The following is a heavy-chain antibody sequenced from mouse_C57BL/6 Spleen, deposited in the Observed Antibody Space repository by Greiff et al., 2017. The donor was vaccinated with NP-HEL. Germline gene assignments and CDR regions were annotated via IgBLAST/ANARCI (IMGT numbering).Heavy chain of an antibody. D-gene: IGHD1-1*01. CDR1: GFTFSDYY. CDR3: ARRGFYGSSYHAMDY. CDR2: ISNGGGST. J-gene: IGHJ4*01. V-gene: IGHV5-12*01. Sequence: EVQVVESGGGLVQPGGSLKLSCAASGFTFSDYYMYWVRQTPEKRLEWVAYISNGGGSTYYPDTVKGRFTISRDNAKNTLYLQMSRLKSEDTAMYYCARRGFYGSSYHAMDYWGQGTSVTVSS.